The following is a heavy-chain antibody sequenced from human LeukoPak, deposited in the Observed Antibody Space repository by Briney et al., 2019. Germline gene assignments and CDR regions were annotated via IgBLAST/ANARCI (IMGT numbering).Heavy chain of an antibody. V-gene: IGHV3-9*01. Sequence: GRSLRLSCAASGFTFDDYAMHWVRQAPGKGLEWVSAINWNSGSIGYADSVKGRFTISRDNAKNSLYLQMNSLRDEDTALYYCAKDRHDYRDPQGYSDLWGRGTLVVVSS. D-gene: IGHD4-17*01. J-gene: IGHJ2*01. CDR1: GFTFDDYA. CDR3: AKDRHDYRDPQGYSDL. CDR2: INWNSGSI.